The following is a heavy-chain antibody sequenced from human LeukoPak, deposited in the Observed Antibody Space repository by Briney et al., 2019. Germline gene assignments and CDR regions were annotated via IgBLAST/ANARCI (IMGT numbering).Heavy chain of an antibody. J-gene: IGHJ3*02. V-gene: IGHV3-48*03. CDR2: ISSSGNTI. CDR1: GFTFSSYE. Sequence: GGSLRLSCAASGFTFSSYEMNWVRQAPGKGLEWVSYISSSGNTIYYADSVKGRFTISRYNAKNSLYLQMNSLRAEDTAIYYCARDRPVDIWGQGTTVTVSS. CDR3: ARDRPVDI.